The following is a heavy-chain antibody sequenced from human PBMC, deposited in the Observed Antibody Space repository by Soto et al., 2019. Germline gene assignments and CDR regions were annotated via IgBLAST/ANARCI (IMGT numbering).Heavy chain of an antibody. CDR1: GFPFSTYG. J-gene: IGHJ6*02. CDR3: AKDLQSYGDYDYYCYGMDV. Sequence: PGGSLRLSCAASGFPFSTYGMHWVRQTPGKGLEWVAVISYDGTNKFYSDSVKGRFTISRDNFKNTLTLQMNSLRADDTAVYSCAKDLQSYGDYDYYCYGMDVWGLGTRVTVSS. V-gene: IGHV3-30*18. D-gene: IGHD4-17*01. CDR2: ISYDGTNK.